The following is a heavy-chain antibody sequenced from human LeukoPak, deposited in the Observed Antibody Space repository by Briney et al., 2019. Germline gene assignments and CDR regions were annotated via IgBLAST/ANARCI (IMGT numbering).Heavy chain of an antibody. J-gene: IGHJ4*02. D-gene: IGHD4-11*01. Sequence: SQTLSLTCTVSGDSISSGGYYWSWIRQHPGKGLEWIGYIYYSGSTYYNPSLKSRVTISVDTSKNQFSLKLSSVTAADTAVYYCARGHSNYGWVDYWGQGTLVTVSS. V-gene: IGHV4-31*03. CDR3: ARGHSNYGWVDY. CDR1: GDSISSGGYY. CDR2: IYYSGST.